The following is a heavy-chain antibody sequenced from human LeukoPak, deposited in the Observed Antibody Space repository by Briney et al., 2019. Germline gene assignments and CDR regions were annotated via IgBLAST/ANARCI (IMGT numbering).Heavy chain of an antibody. CDR2: IGGSGGST. CDR3: AKVVPTYCSGGSCYSEQDYYYGMDV. Sequence: GGSLRLSCAASGFTFSSYAMSWVRQAPGKGLEWVSAIGGSGGSTYYADSVKGRFTISRDNSKNTLYLQMNSLRAEDTAVYYCAKVVPTYCSGGSCYSEQDYYYGMDVWGQGTTVTVSS. CDR1: GFTFSSYA. D-gene: IGHD2-15*01. V-gene: IGHV3-23*01. J-gene: IGHJ6*02.